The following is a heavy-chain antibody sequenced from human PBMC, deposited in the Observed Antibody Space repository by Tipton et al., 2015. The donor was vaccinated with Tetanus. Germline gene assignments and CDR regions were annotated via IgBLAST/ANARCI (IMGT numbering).Heavy chain of an antibody. CDR1: GGSISSGDYY. J-gene: IGHJ4*02. V-gene: IGHV4-30-4*01. CDR3: ARGEDTYKSGNY. Sequence: TLSLTCTVSGGSISSGDYYWSWIRQPPGEGLEWIGYIYHSGTTYYNPSLNSRVTISVDTSKNQFSLRLTSVTAADTAVYYYARGEDTYKSGNYWGQGTLVTVSS. CDR2: IYHSGTT. D-gene: IGHD5-24*01.